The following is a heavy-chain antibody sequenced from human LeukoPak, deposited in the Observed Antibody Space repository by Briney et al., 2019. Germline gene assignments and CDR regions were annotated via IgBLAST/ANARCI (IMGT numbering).Heavy chain of an antibody. J-gene: IGHJ2*01. V-gene: IGHV4-61*01. Sequence: SETLPLTCTNSGESVGRGYYYESWIRHPTGKRLEWIGYIYHSGSTNYNPSLKSRVTISVDTSKNQFSLKLSSVTTADTAVYYCATSGDFWYFDLRGRGTLVTVSS. CDR1: GESVGRGYYY. CDR3: ATSGDFWYFDL. D-gene: IGHD2-21*01. CDR2: IYHSGST.